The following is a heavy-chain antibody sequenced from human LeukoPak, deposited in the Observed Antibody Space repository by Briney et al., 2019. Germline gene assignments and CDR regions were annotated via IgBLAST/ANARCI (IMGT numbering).Heavy chain of an antibody. CDR1: GVTLNDYA. J-gene: IGHJ4*02. CDR3: AKDGLYDSSGYYSGGPSNFFEQ. D-gene: IGHD3-22*01. Sequence: GGSLRLSCAASGVTLNDYAMHWVRQAPGRGLEWVSSICWNRRSICYADSVKGRFTISRDNAKNSLYLIMNSLRAEDTALYYCAKDGLYDSSGYYSGGPSNFFEQWGQGIVVTVSS. CDR2: ICWNRRSI. V-gene: IGHV3-9*01.